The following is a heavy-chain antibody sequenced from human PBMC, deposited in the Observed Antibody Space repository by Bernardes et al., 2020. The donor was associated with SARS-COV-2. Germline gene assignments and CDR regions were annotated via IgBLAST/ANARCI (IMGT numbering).Heavy chain of an antibody. V-gene: IGHV1-8*01. D-gene: IGHD6-19*01. CDR1: GYTFTSFD. CDR2: VNPNSGNT. CDR3: AREQWLVLPCFDY. J-gene: IGHJ4*02. Sequence: ASVKVSCKASGYTFTSFDINWVRQATGQGLEWMGWVNPNSGNTGYAQKFQGRVTMTGSTSISTAYMELSSLRSDDTAVYYCAREQWLVLPCFDYWGQGTLVTVSS.